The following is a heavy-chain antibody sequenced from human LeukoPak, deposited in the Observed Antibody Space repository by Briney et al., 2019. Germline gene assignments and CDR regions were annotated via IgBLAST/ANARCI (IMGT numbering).Heavy chain of an antibody. D-gene: IGHD5-18*01. V-gene: IGHV1-8*01. CDR3: ARGDRVQLWSDY. CDR1: GYTFSSYD. Sequence: ASVKVSCKASGYTFSSYDMNWVCQGTGHELEWMGCMNPNSGNTGYAQKFQGRVTMTRNTSTSTAYMELSSLRSEDTAVYYCARGDRVQLWSDYWGQGTLVTVFS. J-gene: IGHJ4*02. CDR2: MNPNSGNT.